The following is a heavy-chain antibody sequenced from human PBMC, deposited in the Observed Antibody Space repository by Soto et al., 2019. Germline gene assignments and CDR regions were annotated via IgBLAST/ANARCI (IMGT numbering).Heavy chain of an antibody. Sequence: EVQLLESGGGLVQPGGSLRLSCAASGFTFSSYAMSWVRQAPGKGLEWVSAISGSGGSTYYADSVKGRFTISRDNSKNTLYLQMNGLRAEDTAVYYCAKVITFGGVMRQMDVWGQGTTVTVSS. CDR3: AKVITFGGVMRQMDV. CDR2: ISGSGGST. J-gene: IGHJ6*02. V-gene: IGHV3-23*01. D-gene: IGHD3-16*01. CDR1: GFTFSSYA.